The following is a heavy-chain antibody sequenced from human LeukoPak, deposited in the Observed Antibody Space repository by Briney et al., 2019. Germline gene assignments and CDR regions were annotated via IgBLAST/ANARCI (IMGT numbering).Heavy chain of an antibody. J-gene: IGHJ4*02. CDR2: INHSGST. Sequence: SETLSLTCAISVGSFNNYYWSWIRQPPGMGLGWIGEINHSGSTNYNPSLKSRVTISVDKSKNQFSLRLSSVTAADTAVYYCAPYGSGFSVDDFWGQGTLVSVSS. CDR1: VGSFNNYY. V-gene: IGHV4-34*01. D-gene: IGHD3-10*01. CDR3: APYGSGFSVDDF.